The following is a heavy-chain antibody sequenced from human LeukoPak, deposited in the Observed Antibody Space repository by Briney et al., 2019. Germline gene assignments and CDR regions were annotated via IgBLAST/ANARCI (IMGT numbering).Heavy chain of an antibody. CDR3: ARSKRILGAPGGAFDI. V-gene: IGHV4-61*02. Sequence: PSETLSLICTVSDYSISSGYGYYWSWIRQPAGKGLEWIGRIYTSGSTNYNPSLKSRVTMSVDTSKNQFSLKLSSVTAADTAVYYWARSKRILGAPGGAFDIWGQGTMVTVSS. J-gene: IGHJ3*02. CDR1: DYSISSGYGYY. D-gene: IGHD2-15*01. CDR2: IYTSGST.